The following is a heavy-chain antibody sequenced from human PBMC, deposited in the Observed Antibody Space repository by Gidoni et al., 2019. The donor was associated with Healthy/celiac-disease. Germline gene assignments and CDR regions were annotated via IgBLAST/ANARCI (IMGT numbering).Heavy chain of an antibody. V-gene: IGHV4-30-4*01. D-gene: IGHD3-3*01. J-gene: IGHJ5*02. CDR3: AREPRDFWSGYSGGYNWFDP. Sequence: QVQLQESGPGLVKPSQTLSLTCTVPGGSIRSGAYYWRWIRQPPGKGLEWIGYIYYSGSTYYNPSLKSRVTISVDTSKNQFSLKLSSVTAADTAVYYCAREPRDFWSGYSGGYNWFDPWGQGTLVTVSS. CDR1: GGSIRSGAYY. CDR2: IYYSGST.